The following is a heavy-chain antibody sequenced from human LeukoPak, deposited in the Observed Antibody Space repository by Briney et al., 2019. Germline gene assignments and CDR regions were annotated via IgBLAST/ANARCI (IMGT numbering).Heavy chain of an antibody. V-gene: IGHV1-69*05. CDR3: ARGGYYYDSGGYSASFDY. J-gene: IGHJ4*02. D-gene: IGHD3-22*01. CDR1: GGTFSSYA. Sequence: SVKVSCKASGGTFSSYAFSWVRQAPGQGLEWMGGIIPIFGTASYAQEFQGRVTITTDESTSTAYMELSSLRSEDTAVYYRARGGYYYDSGGYSASFDYWGQGTLVTVSS. CDR2: IIPIFGTA.